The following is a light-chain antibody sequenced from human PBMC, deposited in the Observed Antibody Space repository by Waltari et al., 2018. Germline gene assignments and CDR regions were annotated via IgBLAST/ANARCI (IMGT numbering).Light chain of an antibody. V-gene: IGLV3-21*04. CDR3: QVWDHSSDHRGV. J-gene: IGLJ3*02. CDR1: NLGNKS. Sequence: SFVLTQPPSVSVAPGKTARISSGGNNLGNKSVHWYAQNLGQAPVLVIYYDTDRPSGIPDRFSGSNCWNTATLTISRVEAGDEADYYCQVWDHSSDHRGVFGGGTNLTVL. CDR2: YDT.